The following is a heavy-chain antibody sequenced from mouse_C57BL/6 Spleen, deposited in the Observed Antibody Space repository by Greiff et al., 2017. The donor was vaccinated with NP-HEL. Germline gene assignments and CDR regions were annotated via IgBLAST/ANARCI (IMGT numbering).Heavy chain of an antibody. CDR3: ARERITTVVATDYYAMDY. Sequence: QVQLQQPGTELVKPGASVKLSCKASGYTFTSYWMHWVKQRPGQGLEWIGNINPSNGGTNYNEKFKSKATLTVDKSSSKAYMQLSSLTSEDSAVYYCARERITTVVATDYYAMDYWGQGTSVTVSS. V-gene: IGHV1-53*01. CDR1: GYTFTSYW. CDR2: INPSNGGT. D-gene: IGHD1-1*01. J-gene: IGHJ4*01.